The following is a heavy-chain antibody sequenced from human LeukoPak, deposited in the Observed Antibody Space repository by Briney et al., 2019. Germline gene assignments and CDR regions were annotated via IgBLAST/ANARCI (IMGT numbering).Heavy chain of an antibody. CDR3: ARDYEWETKDIVVVVAAHYGMDV. J-gene: IGHJ6*02. CDR1: GFTFSSYA. V-gene: IGHV7-4-1*02. D-gene: IGHD2-15*01. CDR2: INTNTGNP. Sequence: GRSLRLSCAASGFTFSSYAMNWVRQAPGQGLEWMGWINTNTGNPTYAQGFTGRFVFSLDTSVSTAYLQISSLKAEDTAVYYCARDYEWETKDIVVVVAAHYGMDVWGQGTTVTVSS.